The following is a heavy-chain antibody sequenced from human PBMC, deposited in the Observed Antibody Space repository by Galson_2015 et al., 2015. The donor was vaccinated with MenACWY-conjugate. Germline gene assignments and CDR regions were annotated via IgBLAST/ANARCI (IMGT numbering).Heavy chain of an antibody. V-gene: IGHV4-39*07. Sequence: SETLSLTCIVSGGSISSNDFYCGWFRQPPGKGLEWIGNIHYSGGTYYNPSLESLVIISVDTSKNQFSLKLTSVTAADTAVYYCARVRCNNNSCYYDYWGQGTLVTVSS. J-gene: IGHJ4*02. CDR1: GGSISSNDFY. CDR3: ARVRCNNNSCYYDY. D-gene: IGHD2-2*01. CDR2: IHYSGGT.